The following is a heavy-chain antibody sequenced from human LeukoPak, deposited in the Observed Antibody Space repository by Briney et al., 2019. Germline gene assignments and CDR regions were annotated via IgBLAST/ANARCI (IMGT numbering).Heavy chain of an antibody. CDR1: GYTFTGYY. CDR2: ISAYNGNT. CDR3: ARRSVSSGSYPNWFDP. D-gene: IGHD3-10*01. V-gene: IGHV1-18*04. Sequence: ASVKVSCKASGYTFTGYYMHWVRQAPGQGLEWMGWISAYNGNTNYAQKLQGRVTMTTDTSTSTAYMELRSLRSDDTAVYYCARRSVSSGSYPNWFDPWGQGTLVTVSS. J-gene: IGHJ5*02.